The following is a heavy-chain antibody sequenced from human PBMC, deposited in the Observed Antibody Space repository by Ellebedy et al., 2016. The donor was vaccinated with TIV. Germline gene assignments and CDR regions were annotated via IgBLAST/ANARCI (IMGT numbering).Heavy chain of an antibody. CDR2: INHSGST. Sequence: SETLSLXXAVYGGSFSGYYWSWIRQPPGKGLEWIGEINHSGSTNYNPSLKSRVTISVDTSKNQFSLKLSSVTAADTAVYYCARHHPRSRAGANAFDIWGQGTMVTVSS. CDR3: ARHHPRSRAGANAFDI. J-gene: IGHJ3*02. D-gene: IGHD2-2*01. CDR1: GGSFSGYY. V-gene: IGHV4-34*01.